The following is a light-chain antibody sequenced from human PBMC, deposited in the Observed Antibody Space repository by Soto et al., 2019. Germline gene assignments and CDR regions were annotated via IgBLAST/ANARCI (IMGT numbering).Light chain of an antibody. CDR3: QQYGGT. CDR1: QSVSSSY. CDR2: GAS. J-gene: IGKJ1*01. V-gene: IGKV3-20*01. Sequence: EIVLTKSPGTLSLSPGERATLSCRASQSVSSSYLAWYQQKPGQAPRLLIYGASSRATGIPDRFSGSGSGTDFTLTISRLEPEDFAVYYCQQYGGTFGQGTKVDI.